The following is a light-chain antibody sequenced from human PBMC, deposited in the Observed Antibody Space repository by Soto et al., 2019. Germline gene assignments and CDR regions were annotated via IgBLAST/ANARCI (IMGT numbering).Light chain of an antibody. CDR1: SSDVGGYNY. J-gene: IGLJ1*01. CDR2: EVS. Sequence: QSALTQPASVSGSPGQSITISCTGTSSDVGGYNYVSWYQQHPGKAPKLMIYEVSYWPSGVSNRFSASKSGNTASLTISGLQAEDEADYYCSSYTTSSTYVFGTGTKLTVL. V-gene: IGLV2-14*01. CDR3: SSYTTSSTYV.